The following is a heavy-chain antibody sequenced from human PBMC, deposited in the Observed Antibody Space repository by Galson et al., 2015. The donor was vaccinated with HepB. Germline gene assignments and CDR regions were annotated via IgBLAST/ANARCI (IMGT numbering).Heavy chain of an antibody. CDR1: GFTFRTSY. Sequence: SLRLSCAASGFTFRTSYMNWIRQSPGKGPEWLSYISAASSYTMYAASVRGRFTISRDTAKNFLYLHMNSLRGEDTAVYYCARNPASYDYFNMDVWGHGTTVTVSS. V-gene: IGHV3-11*06. CDR2: ISAASSYT. J-gene: IGHJ6*02. CDR3: ARNPASYDYFNMDV.